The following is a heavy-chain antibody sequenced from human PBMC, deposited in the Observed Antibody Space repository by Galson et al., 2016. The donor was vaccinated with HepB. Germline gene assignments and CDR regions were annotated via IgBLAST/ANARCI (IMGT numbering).Heavy chain of an antibody. D-gene: IGHD5-24*01. V-gene: IGHV4-59*01. CDR2: T. Sequence: SETLSLTCSVSGDSISAYSWTWIRQPPGKGLEWIGGTNYNPSLRSRVTISVDTSKNQFTLIPKSVTAADTAESYCARVAGVGTYGSQGFDPWGQGTLVTVSS. CDR1: GDSISAYS. J-gene: IGHJ5*02. CDR3: ARVAGVGTYGSQGFDP.